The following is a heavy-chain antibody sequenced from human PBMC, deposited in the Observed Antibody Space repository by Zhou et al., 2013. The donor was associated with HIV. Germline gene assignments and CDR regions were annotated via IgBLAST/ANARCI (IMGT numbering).Heavy chain of an antibody. CDR2: IIPIFGTA. CDR1: GGTFSSYA. Sequence: QVQLVQSGAEVKKPGSSVKVSCKASGGTFSSYAISWVRQAPGQGLEWMGGIIPIFGTANYAQKFQGRVTITTDESTSTAYMELSSLRSEDTAVYYCARASFSAQPRRYYYDSSGYSVLPKGPFDIWGQGTMVTVSS. CDR3: ARASFSAQPRRYYYDSSGYSVLPKGPFDI. V-gene: IGHV1-69*05. J-gene: IGHJ3*02. D-gene: IGHD3-22*01.